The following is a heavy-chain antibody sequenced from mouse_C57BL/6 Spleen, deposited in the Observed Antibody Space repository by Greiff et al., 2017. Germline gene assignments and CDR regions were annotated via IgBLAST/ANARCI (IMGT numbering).Heavy chain of an antibody. J-gene: IGHJ4*01. Sequence: QVQLQQPGAELVKPGASVKLSCKASGYTFTSYWMHWVKQRPGQGLEWIGMIHPNSGSTNYNEKFKSKATLTVDKASSTAYMQLSSLTSEDSAVYYCARDDFYAMDYWGQGTSVTVSS. V-gene: IGHV1-64*01. CDR3: ARDDFYAMDY. CDR1: GYTFTSYW. CDR2: IHPNSGST.